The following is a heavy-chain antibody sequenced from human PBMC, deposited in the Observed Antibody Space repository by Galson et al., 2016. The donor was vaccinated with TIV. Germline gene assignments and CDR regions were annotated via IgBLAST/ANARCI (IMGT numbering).Heavy chain of an antibody. CDR3: AKEIGEGAYGSGSGLDV. Sequence: SLRLSCAASGFTFIIFDMSWVRQAPGKGLEWVSAISGSGDRTYYADSVKGRFTISRDTPQNTLYLQMNSLRAEDTAIYYCAKEIGEGAYGSGSGLDVWGQGTTVTVSS. CDR1: GFTFIIFD. D-gene: IGHD3-10*01. J-gene: IGHJ6*02. CDR2: ISGSGDRT. V-gene: IGHV3-23*01.